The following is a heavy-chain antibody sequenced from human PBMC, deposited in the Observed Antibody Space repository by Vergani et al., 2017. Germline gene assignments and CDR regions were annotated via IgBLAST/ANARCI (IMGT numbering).Heavy chain of an antibody. Sequence: QVQLQESGPGLVKPSETLSLTCTVSGGPVSSGRYYWSWIRQPPGKGLEWIGYIYYSGSTNYNPSLKSRVTISVDTSKNQFSLKLSSVTAADTAVYYCASREMGTTSPDYWGQGILVTVSS. V-gene: IGHV4-61*01. J-gene: IGHJ4*02. CDR3: ASREMGTTSPDY. CDR2: IYYSGST. D-gene: IGHD5-24*01. CDR1: GGPVSSGRYY.